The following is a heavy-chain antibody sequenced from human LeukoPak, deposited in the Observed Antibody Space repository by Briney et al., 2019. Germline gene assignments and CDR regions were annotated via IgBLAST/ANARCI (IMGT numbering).Heavy chain of an antibody. D-gene: IGHD6-13*01. Sequence: PSETLSLTCTVSGGSISSSSYYWGWIRQPPGKGLEWIGSIYYSGSTYYNPSLKSRVTMSVDTSKNQFSLKLSSVTAADTAVYYCARDKRVAAGPVDAFDIWGQGTMVTVSS. CDR1: GGSISSSSYY. V-gene: IGHV4-39*07. CDR2: IYYSGST. J-gene: IGHJ3*02. CDR3: ARDKRVAAGPVDAFDI.